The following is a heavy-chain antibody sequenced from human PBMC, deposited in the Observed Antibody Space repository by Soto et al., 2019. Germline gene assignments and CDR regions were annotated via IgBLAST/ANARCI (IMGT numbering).Heavy chain of an antibody. CDR1: EYTFSDAW. D-gene: IGHD3-3*01. Sequence: GSLRLSCVVFEYTFSDAWMSWVRQAPGKGLEWVARINRKIDGKTTGYAAPVEGRFTIARDDSKNTLYLQMSSLKIEDTAVYFCTADHWSWGQGTLVTVS. CDR3: TADHWS. J-gene: IGHJ4*02. CDR2: INRKIDGKTT. V-gene: IGHV3-15*01.